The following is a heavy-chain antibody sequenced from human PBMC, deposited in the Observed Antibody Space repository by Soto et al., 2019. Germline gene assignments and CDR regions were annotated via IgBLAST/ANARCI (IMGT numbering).Heavy chain of an antibody. J-gene: IGHJ5*02. Sequence: QVQLVQSGAEVKKPGASVKVSCKASGYTFTGYYMHWVRQAPGQGLEWMGWINPNSGGTNYAQKFQGRVNMTRDTSISTAYMELSRLRSDDTAVYYCARDPGYDFWSGYYTGPSGWFDPWGQGTLVTVSS. D-gene: IGHD3-3*01. CDR2: INPNSGGT. CDR1: GYTFTGYY. CDR3: ARDPGYDFWSGYYTGPSGWFDP. V-gene: IGHV1-2*02.